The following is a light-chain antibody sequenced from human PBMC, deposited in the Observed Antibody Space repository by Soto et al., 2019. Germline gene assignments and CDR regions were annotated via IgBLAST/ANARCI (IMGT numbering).Light chain of an antibody. CDR2: ATS. V-gene: IGKV1-39*01. Sequence: DIQMTQSPSSLSASVGDSVTITCRPSQNIKSYLNWYQQKPGEAPNFLIYATSTLQSGVPSRFRGSGSGTEVALTISSLQPEDFATYYCQQSFSHPRTFGPGTKV. CDR3: QQSFSHPRT. CDR1: QNIKSY. J-gene: IGKJ3*01.